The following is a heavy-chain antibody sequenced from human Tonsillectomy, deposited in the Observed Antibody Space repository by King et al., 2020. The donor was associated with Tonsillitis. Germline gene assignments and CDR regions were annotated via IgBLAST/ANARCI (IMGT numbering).Heavy chain of an antibody. CDR3: ARVSGSYGGGFDS. V-gene: IGHV4-34*01. Sequence: VQLQQWGAGLLKPSDTLSLTCAVYGGPFSDYYWSWIRQPPGKGLEWMGQIKHSGNTNYNPSLKSRVTMSVDTSKNQVSVRLSAVTAADTAVYYCARVSGSYGGGFDSWGQGTLVTVSS. CDR2: IKHSGNT. CDR1: GGPFSDYY. J-gene: IGHJ4*02. D-gene: IGHD1-26*01.